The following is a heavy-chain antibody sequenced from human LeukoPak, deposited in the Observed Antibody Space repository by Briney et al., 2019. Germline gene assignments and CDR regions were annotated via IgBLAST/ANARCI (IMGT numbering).Heavy chain of an antibody. CDR3: ARGISGYDSDY. J-gene: IGHJ4*02. Sequence: GGSLRLSCAASGFTFSSYSMNWVRQAPGKGLEWVSSISSSSSYIYYADSVKGRFTISRDNSKNTLYLQMNSLRTEDTALYYCARGISGYDSDYWGQGTLVTVSS. CDR2: ISSSSSYI. CDR1: GFTFSSYS. D-gene: IGHD5-12*01. V-gene: IGHV3-21*01.